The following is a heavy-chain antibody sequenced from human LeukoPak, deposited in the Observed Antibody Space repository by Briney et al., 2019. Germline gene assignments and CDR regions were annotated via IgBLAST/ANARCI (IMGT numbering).Heavy chain of an antibody. Sequence: SETLSLTCAVYGGSFSGYYWSWIRQPPGKGLEWIGEINHSGSTNYNPSLKSRVTISVDTSKNQFSLKLSSVTAADTAVYYCARGRDYTEDIVAVVAATRGYFDYWGQGTLVTVSS. CDR2: INHSGST. J-gene: IGHJ4*02. CDR3: ARGRDYTEDIVAVVAATRGYFDY. V-gene: IGHV4-34*01. D-gene: IGHD2-15*01. CDR1: GGSFSGYY.